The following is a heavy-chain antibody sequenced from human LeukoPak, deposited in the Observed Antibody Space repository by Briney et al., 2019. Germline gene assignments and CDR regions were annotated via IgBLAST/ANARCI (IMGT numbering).Heavy chain of an antibody. CDR3: ARASGAYSSGWYGELDWFDP. CDR1: GGSISSGSYY. Sequence: SQTLSLTCTVSGGSISSGSYYWSWIRQPAGKGLEWIGRIYTSGSTTYNPSLKSRVTISVDTSKNQFSLKLNSVTAADTAVYYCARASGAYSSGWYGELDWFDPWGQGTLVTVSS. CDR2: IYTSGST. J-gene: IGHJ5*02. V-gene: IGHV4-61*02. D-gene: IGHD6-19*01.